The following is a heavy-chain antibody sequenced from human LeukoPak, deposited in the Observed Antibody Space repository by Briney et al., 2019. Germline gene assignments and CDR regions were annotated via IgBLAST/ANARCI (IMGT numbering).Heavy chain of an antibody. CDR1: GFTFSNYT. CDR3: ARVQQYDKFDY. CDR2: ISWNGRNT. J-gene: IGHJ4*02. Sequence: GGSLRLSCAASGFTFSNYTMNWVRQAPGKGLEWVSGISWNGRNTAYAESLKGRFTISRDNAKNSLYLQMYSLRAEDTAFYYCARVQQYDKFDYWGQGTLVTVSS. D-gene: IGHD3-22*01. V-gene: IGHV3-20*04.